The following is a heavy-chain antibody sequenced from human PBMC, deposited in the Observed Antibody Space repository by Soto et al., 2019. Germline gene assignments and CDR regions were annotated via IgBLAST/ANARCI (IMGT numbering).Heavy chain of an antibody. J-gene: IGHJ6*02. CDR1: GGSLSGYY. Sequence: PSATLSLTCSVSGGSLSGYYWSWIRQSPGKGLEWIGEINHRGSSDYNPFLKSRVTISIDASKNQFSLELSSVTAADTAIYYCARDDNKNSLYGVDACGQGTKVTVSS. V-gene: IGHV4-34*01. CDR3: ARDDNKNSLYGVDA. CDR2: INHRGSS. D-gene: IGHD1-1*01.